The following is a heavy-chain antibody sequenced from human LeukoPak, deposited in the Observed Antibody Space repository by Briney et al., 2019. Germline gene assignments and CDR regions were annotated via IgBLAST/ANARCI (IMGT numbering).Heavy chain of an antibody. D-gene: IGHD5-18*01. Sequence: GGSLRLSCVASGFTFSNHWMTWVRQAPGQGLEWVANIKQDGGEKYSVDSVKGRFTISRDNARNSLYLQMNSLRAEDTAVYYCTRASAYSYDDALGIWGQGTVVTVSS. J-gene: IGHJ3*02. CDR3: TRASAYSYDDALGI. CDR2: IKQDGGEK. CDR1: GFTFSNHW. V-gene: IGHV3-7*04.